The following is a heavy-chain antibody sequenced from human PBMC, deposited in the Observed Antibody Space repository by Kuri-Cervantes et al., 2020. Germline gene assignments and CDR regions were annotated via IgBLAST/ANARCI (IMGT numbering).Heavy chain of an antibody. CDR1: GFTFSSYG. CDR3: ARLAVAGGNGMDV. V-gene: IGHV3-33*01. D-gene: IGHD6-19*01. Sequence: GESLKISCAASGFTFSSYGMHWVRQAPGKGLEWVAVIWYDGSNKYYPGSVKGRFTISRENAKNSLYLQMNSLRAGDTAVYYCARLAVAGGNGMDVWGQGTTVTVSS. CDR2: IWYDGSNK. J-gene: IGHJ6*02.